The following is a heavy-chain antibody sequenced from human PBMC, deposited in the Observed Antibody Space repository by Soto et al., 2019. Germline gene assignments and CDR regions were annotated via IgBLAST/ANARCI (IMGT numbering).Heavy chain of an antibody. D-gene: IGHD3-9*01. Sequence: EVQLVESGGGLVKPGGSLRLSCAASGFTFSSYSMNWVRQAPGKGLEWVSSISSSSSYIYYADSVKGRFTISRDNGKNSLYLQMNSLRAEDTAVYYCARDLKNYDILTGYYSDAFDIWGQGTMVTVSS. V-gene: IGHV3-21*01. J-gene: IGHJ3*02. CDR1: GFTFSSYS. CDR3: ARDLKNYDILTGYYSDAFDI. CDR2: ISSSSSYI.